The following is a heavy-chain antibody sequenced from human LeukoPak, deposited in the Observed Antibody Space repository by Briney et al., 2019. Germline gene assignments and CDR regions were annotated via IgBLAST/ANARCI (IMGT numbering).Heavy chain of an antibody. V-gene: IGHV1-69*04. Sequence: SVKLSCKPSGGTLTRYAISWVRRAPGQRLEWMGRIIPILGIANYTPKSKVRVTITADKSTSTANIDLSTLRSEDTAVYYCATREYYDFWSCYSPPYSYGMDVWGQGTTVTVSS. CDR1: GGTLTRYA. CDR2: IIPILGIA. D-gene: IGHD3-3*01. J-gene: IGHJ6*02. CDR3: ATREYYDFWSCYSPPYSYGMDV.